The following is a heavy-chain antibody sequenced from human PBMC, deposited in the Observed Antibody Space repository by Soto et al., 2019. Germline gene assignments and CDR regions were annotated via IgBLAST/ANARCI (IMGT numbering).Heavy chain of an antibody. Sequence: PGGSLRLSCAASGFTFSKYVMHWVRQAPGKGLEYVSAISSNGGSTYYANSMKGRLTMSRDNSKNTLYLQMGSLRAEDMAVYYCSRGSSSGYFDYWGKGILVTVAS. J-gene: IGHJ4*02. CDR2: ISSNGGST. CDR1: GFTFSKYV. V-gene: IGHV3-64*01. D-gene: IGHD3-22*01. CDR3: SRGSSSGYFDY.